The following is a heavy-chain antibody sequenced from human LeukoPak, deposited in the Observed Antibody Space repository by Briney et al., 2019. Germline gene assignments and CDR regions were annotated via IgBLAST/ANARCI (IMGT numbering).Heavy chain of an antibody. CDR3: ARESYSTGWYDY. V-gene: IGHV4-59*01. D-gene: IGHD6-19*01. CDR1: GGSFSGYY. Sequence: SETLSLTCAVYGGSFSGYYWSWIRQSPEKGLEWTGHIDYSGSTNYNPSLKSRVTISVDTSKNQFSLKLSSVTAADTAVYYCARESYSTGWYDYWGQGNLVTVSS. J-gene: IGHJ4*02. CDR2: IDYSGST.